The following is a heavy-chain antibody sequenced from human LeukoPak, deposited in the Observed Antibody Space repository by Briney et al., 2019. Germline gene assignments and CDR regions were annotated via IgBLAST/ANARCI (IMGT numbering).Heavy chain of an antibody. CDR3: ASPAYDSSGYDSDY. D-gene: IGHD3-22*01. J-gene: IGHJ4*02. V-gene: IGHV3-23*01. CDR1: GFTFSSYA. Sequence: GGSLRLSCAASGFTFSSYAMSWVRQAPGKGLEWVSAISGSGGSTYYADSVKGRFTISRDNSKNTLYLQMNSLRAEDTAVYYCASPAYDSSGYDSDYWGQGTLVTVSS. CDR2: ISGSGGST.